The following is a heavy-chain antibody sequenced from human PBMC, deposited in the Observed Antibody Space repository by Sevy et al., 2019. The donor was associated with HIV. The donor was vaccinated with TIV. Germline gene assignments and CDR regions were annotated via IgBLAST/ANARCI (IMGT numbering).Heavy chain of an antibody. J-gene: IGHJ3*02. CDR2: IYYSGRT. D-gene: IGHD3-22*01. V-gene: IGHV4-28*01. Sequence: SETLSLTCAVSGYSISSSNWWGWIRQPPGKGLEWIRYIYYSGRTYHNPSLKSRVSMSVDTSKNQFSLKLSSVTAVDTAVYYCARNRVRSSGRRLEAFDIWGQGTMVTVSS. CDR1: GYSISSSNW. CDR3: ARNRVRSSGRRLEAFDI.